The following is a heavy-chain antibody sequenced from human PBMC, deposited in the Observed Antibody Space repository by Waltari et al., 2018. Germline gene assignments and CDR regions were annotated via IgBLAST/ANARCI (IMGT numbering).Heavy chain of an antibody. CDR2: IHDNGDT. V-gene: IGHV4-59*08. CDR3: ARHRTYGVGSFGPYYFDQ. CDR1: VGPITNHY. Sequence: QVHLQESGPGLMKPSDTLSLTCVVSVGPITNHYWSWIRQPPGKGLEWIAYIHDNGDTDSRPSLKSRIAVSIDRSKNQFSLKMNSVTAADTAVYYCARHRTYGVGSFGPYYFDQWGQGIGVTVSS. D-gene: IGHD3-10*01. J-gene: IGHJ4*02.